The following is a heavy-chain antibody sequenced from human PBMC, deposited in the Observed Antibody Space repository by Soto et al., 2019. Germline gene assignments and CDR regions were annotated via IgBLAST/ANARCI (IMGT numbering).Heavy chain of an antibody. CDR1: GCSISSYY. D-gene: IGHD6-13*01. V-gene: IGHV4-59*01. CDR2: IYYSGST. J-gene: IGHJ6*02. CDR3: AREYSSRGGMDV. Sequence: ETLSLTFTVSGCSISSYYWSWIRQPPGKGLEWIGYIYYSGSTNYNPSLKSRVTISVDTSKNQFSLKLSSVTAADTAVYYCAREYSSRGGMDVWGQGTTVTVSS.